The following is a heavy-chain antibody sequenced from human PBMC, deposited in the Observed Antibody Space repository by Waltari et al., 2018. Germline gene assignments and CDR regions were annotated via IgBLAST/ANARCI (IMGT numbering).Heavy chain of an antibody. D-gene: IGHD3-16*02. Sequence: EVQLVESVGVLVQPGGSLRVSCTGSGFTFSAYWMRWVSQAAGKGPGWVSSINPDGSDTTYADSVNGRFTITRDNAKDTLYLQMNSLRVEDTAVYYCARAGFYRFDYWGHGTLATVSS. CDR3: ARAGFYRFDY. V-gene: IGHV3-74*01. J-gene: IGHJ4*01. CDR1: GFTFSAYW. CDR2: INPDGSDT.